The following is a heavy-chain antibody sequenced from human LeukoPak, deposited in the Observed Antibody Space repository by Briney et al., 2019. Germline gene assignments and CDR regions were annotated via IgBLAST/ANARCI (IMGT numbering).Heavy chain of an antibody. CDR3: AGAVVAATPPKYYFDY. CDR2: IKQGGSEK. CDR1: GVTFSSYW. J-gene: IGHJ4*02. Sequence: GGSLRLSCAASGVTFSSYWMSWVRQAPGKGLEWVANIKQGGSEKYYVVSVNGRFTNSRDNAKNSLFPQMNTLRAEDTAVYYCAGAVVAATPPKYYFDYWGQGTLVTVSS. V-gene: IGHV3-7*01. D-gene: IGHD2-15*01.